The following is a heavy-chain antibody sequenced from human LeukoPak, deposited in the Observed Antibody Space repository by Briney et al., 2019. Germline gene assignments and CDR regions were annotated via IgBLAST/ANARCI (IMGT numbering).Heavy chain of an antibody. J-gene: IGHJ4*02. CDR2: IYSGGNT. CDR1: GFSVSSNY. D-gene: IGHD5-18*01. Sequence: PGGSLRLSCAASGFSVSSNYMSWVRQAPGKGPEWVSIIYSGGNTYYADSVKGRFTISRDNSKNTLYLQMNSLRAEDTAVYYCARDPGYNYGYDYWGQGTLVTVSS. V-gene: IGHV3-66*01. CDR3: ARDPGYNYGYDY.